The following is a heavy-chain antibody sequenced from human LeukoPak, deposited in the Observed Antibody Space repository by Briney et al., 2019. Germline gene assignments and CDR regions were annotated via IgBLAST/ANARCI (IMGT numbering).Heavy chain of an antibody. Sequence: SETLSLTCTVSGGSFSSYYWSWIRQPPGKGLEWIGYIYYSGSTNYNPSLKSRVTISVDTSKNQFSLKLSSVTAADTAVYYCARQLYPTGTFGMDVWGQGTTVTVSS. CDR1: GGSFSSYY. CDR2: IYYSGST. D-gene: IGHD1-1*01. J-gene: IGHJ6*02. CDR3: ARQLYPTGTFGMDV. V-gene: IGHV4-59*08.